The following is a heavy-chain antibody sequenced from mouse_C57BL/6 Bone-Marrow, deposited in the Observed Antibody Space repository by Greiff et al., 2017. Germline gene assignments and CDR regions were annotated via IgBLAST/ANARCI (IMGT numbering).Heavy chain of an antibody. CDR1: GYAFTNYL. J-gene: IGHJ2*01. CDR3: ARPNLGTQLGRDY. V-gene: IGHV1-54*01. Sequence: VQLQQSGAELVRPGTSVKVSCKASGYAFTNYLLEWVKQRPGQGLEWIGVINPESGGTNYNEKFKGKATLTADKSSSTAYMQLRSLTSEDSAVYFCARPNLGTQLGRDYWGQGTTLTVSS. D-gene: IGHD4-1*02. CDR2: INPESGGT.